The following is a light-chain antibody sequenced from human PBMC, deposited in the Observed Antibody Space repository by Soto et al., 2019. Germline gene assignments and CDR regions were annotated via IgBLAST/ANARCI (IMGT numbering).Light chain of an antibody. J-gene: IGKJ1*01. V-gene: IGKV1-12*02. CDR3: QQANSFPWT. CDR2: AAS. CDR1: QGISPW. Sequence: DIQMTQSPSSVSASVGDRVTVTCRASQGISPWLAWYQQKPGKAPSLLIYAASSLQTGVPSRFSGSESGREFTLTINSLQPEDFATYYCQQANSFPWTFGQGTKVEIK.